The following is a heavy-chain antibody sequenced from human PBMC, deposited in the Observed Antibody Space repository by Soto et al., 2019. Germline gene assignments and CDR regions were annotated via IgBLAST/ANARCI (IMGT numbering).Heavy chain of an antibody. D-gene: IGHD2-15*01. Sequence: ASVKVSCKASGYTFTSYGISWVRQAPGQGLEWMGWISAYNGNTNYAQKLQGRVTMTTDTSTSTAYMELRSLRSDDTAVYYCARYCSGGSCYSTWGNWFDPWGQGTLVTVSS. J-gene: IGHJ5*02. V-gene: IGHV1-18*01. CDR3: ARYCSGGSCYSTWGNWFDP. CDR1: GYTFTSYG. CDR2: ISAYNGNT.